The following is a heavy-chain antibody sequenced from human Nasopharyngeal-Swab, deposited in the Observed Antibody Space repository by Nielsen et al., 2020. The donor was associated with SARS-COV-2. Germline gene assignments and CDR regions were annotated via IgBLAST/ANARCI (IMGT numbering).Heavy chain of an antibody. CDR1: GGSISSDY. Sequence: SETLSLTCTVSGGSISSDYWSWIRQPPGKGLEWIGYIYYSGSTNYNPSLKSRVTISVDTSKNQFSLKLSSVTAADTAVYYCARETRSWTGGGAFDIWGQGTMVTVSS. D-gene: IGHD6-13*01. CDR2: IYYSGST. CDR3: ARETRSWTGGGAFDI. V-gene: IGHV4-59*01. J-gene: IGHJ3*02.